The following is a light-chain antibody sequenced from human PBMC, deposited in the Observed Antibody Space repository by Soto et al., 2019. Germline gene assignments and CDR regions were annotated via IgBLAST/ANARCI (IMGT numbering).Light chain of an antibody. CDR3: LQYDNLWT. CDR2: GAS. V-gene: IGKV3-15*01. Sequence: EIVMTQSPATLSVSPGERATVCCGASQSVSSYLAWYQQKPGQAPRLLIYGASTRATGIPARFSGSGAGTEFTLTISSLQSEDFAVYYCLQYDNLWTFGQGTKVDIK. CDR1: QSVSSY. J-gene: IGKJ1*01.